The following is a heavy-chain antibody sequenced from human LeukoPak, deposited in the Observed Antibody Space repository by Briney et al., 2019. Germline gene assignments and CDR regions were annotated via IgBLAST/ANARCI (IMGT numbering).Heavy chain of an antibody. CDR2: ISGSGGST. D-gene: IGHD4-17*01. CDR3: AKEPYGDYGSYFDY. Sequence: PGGSLRLSCAASGFTFSSYAMSWLRQAPGEGLEWVSAISGSGGSTYYAGSVKGRFTISRDNSKNTLSLQMNGLRAEDTAVYYCAKEPYGDYGSYFDYWGQGMLVTVSS. CDR1: GFTFSSYA. V-gene: IGHV3-23*01. J-gene: IGHJ4*02.